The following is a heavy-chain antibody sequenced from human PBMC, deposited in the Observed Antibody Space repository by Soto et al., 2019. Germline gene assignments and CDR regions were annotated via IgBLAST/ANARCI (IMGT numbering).Heavy chain of an antibody. CDR2: INSDGSST. J-gene: IGHJ3*02. Sequence: EVQLVESGGGLVQPGGSLTLSCAASGFTFSNYWMHWVRQAPGKGLVWVSRINSDGSSTTYADSVKGRFTISRDNAKNPLYLEMNSLRAEDTGVYYCARRGAGFDIWGQGTMVTVSS. V-gene: IGHV3-74*01. CDR3: ARRGAGFDI. CDR1: GFTFSNYW. D-gene: IGHD6-19*01.